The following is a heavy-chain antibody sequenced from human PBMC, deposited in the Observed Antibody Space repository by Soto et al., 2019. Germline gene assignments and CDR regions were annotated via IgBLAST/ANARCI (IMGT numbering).Heavy chain of an antibody. Sequence: SETLSLTCAVSGFFISSGNYWGWIWKPPGKGLEWIGSIFHGGNTYYNPSLKSRVTISVDMSKNQFSLKLNSVTAADTAVYYWTKGRWYDLFDVPGQGTV. V-gene: IGHV4-38-2*01. CDR1: GFFISSGNY. CDR3: TKGRWYDLFDV. D-gene: IGHD2-15*01. CDR2: IFHGGNT. J-gene: IGHJ3*01.